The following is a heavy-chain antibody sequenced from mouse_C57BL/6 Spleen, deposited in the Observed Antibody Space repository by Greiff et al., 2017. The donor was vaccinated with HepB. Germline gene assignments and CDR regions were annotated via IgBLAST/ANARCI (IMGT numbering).Heavy chain of an antibody. CDR2: INPSSGYT. D-gene: IGHD2-5*01. CDR3: ARDDYSNYVDAMDY. V-gene: IGHV1-4*01. J-gene: IGHJ4*01. CDR1: GYTFTSYT. Sequence: QVHVKQSGAELARPGASVKMSCKASGYTFTSYTMHWVKQRPGQGLEWIGYINPSSGYTKYNQKFKDKATLTADKSSSTAYMQLSSLTSEDSAVYYCARDDYSNYVDAMDYWGQGTSVTVSS.